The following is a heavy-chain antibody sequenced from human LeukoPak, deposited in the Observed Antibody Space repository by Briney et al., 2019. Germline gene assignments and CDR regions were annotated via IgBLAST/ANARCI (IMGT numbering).Heavy chain of an antibody. Sequence: GESLKISCKGSGYSFTSYWIGWVRQIPGKGLEWMGIIYPGDSDTRYSPSFQGQVTISADKSISTTYLQWSSLKASDTAMYYCARLIYDSSGYYYYYYGMDVWGQGTTVTVSS. CDR1: GYSFTSYW. CDR2: IYPGDSDT. V-gene: IGHV5-51*01. CDR3: ARLIYDSSGYYYYYYGMDV. D-gene: IGHD3-22*01. J-gene: IGHJ6*02.